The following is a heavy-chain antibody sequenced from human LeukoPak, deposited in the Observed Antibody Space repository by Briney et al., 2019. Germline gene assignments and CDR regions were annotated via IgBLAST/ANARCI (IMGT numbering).Heavy chain of an antibody. J-gene: IGHJ4*02. Sequence: ASVKVSCKASGYTFRSYGISWVRQAPGQGLEWMGWISVYNGNTNYAQNLQGRVTMTTDTSTSTAYMELRSLRSDDTAVYYCARAFNYYDSSGGDYWGQGTLVTVSS. CDR3: ARAFNYYDSSGGDY. D-gene: IGHD3-22*01. CDR2: ISVYNGNT. V-gene: IGHV1-18*01. CDR1: GYTFRSYG.